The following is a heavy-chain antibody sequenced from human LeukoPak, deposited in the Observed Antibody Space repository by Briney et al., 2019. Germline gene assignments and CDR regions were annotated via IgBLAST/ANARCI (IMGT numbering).Heavy chain of an antibody. CDR3: ASVGADY. CDR2: VSGSGGST. CDR1: GFTFSSYV. Sequence: PGGSLRLSCAASGFTFSSYVMSWVRQTPGKGLEWVSTVSGSGGSTYYADSVKGRFTISRDNSRDTLYLQMNSLRAEDTAVYFCASVGADYWGQGTLVTVSS. D-gene: IGHD1-26*01. V-gene: IGHV3-23*01. J-gene: IGHJ4*02.